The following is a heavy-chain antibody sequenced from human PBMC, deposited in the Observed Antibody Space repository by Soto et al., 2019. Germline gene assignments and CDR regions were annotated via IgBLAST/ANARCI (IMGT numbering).Heavy chain of an antibody. J-gene: IGHJ5*02. CDR3: ARTSAVTTFRRHWFDP. CDR1: GFTFSDYY. Sequence: QVQLVESGGGLVKPGGSLRLSCAASGFTFSDYYMSWIRQAPGKGLEWVSYISSSSSYTNYADSVKGRFTISRDNAKNSLYLQMNSLRAEDTAVYYCARTSAVTTFRRHWFDPWGQGTLVTVSS. CDR2: ISSSSSYT. V-gene: IGHV3-11*06. D-gene: IGHD4-4*01.